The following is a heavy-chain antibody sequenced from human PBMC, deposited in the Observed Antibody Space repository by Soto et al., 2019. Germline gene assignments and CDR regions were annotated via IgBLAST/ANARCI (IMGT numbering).Heavy chain of an antibody. CDR3: ARGGYCSSTSCRGTFDY. Sequence: QVQLQESGPGLVKPSQTLSLTCTVSGGSISSGGYYWSWIRQHPGKGLEWIGYIYYSGSTYYNPSLKSRVTIAVDTSKNQYSLKLSSVTAADTAVYYCARGGYCSSTSCRGTFDYWGQGTLVTVSS. J-gene: IGHJ4*02. V-gene: IGHV4-31*03. D-gene: IGHD2-2*01. CDR2: IYYSGST. CDR1: GGSISSGGYY.